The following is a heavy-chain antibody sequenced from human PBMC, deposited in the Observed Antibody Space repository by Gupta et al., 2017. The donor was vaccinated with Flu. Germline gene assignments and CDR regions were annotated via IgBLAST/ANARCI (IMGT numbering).Heavy chain of an antibody. CDR2: IFYNGDT. D-gene: IGHD4-17*01. V-gene: IGHV4-31*03. CDR3: ARDFGRYGVDY. CDR1: GASISDGRFY. Sequence: QVHLQESGPGLVKPSQTLSLTCTVSGASISDGRFYWTWIRQRPGKGLEWIGYIFYNGDTDYNPSLKTRVTISVDTSKDQFALRLGSVIAADTAVYFCARDFGRYGVDYWGQGTLVTVSS. J-gene: IGHJ4*02.